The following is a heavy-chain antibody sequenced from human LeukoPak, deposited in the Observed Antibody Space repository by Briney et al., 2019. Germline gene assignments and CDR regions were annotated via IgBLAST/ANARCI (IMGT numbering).Heavy chain of an antibody. CDR2: INPNSGAT. J-gene: IGHJ4*02. Sequence: ASVKVSCKASGYTFTGYYIHWVRQAPGQGLEWMGWINPNSGATNYVQKFHDWVTMTRDTSISTAYMELSRLRSDDTAVYYCARSSGYCASISCYDYWGQGTLVTVSS. D-gene: IGHD2-2*01. V-gene: IGHV1-2*04. CDR3: ARSSGYCASISCYDY. CDR1: GYTFTGYY.